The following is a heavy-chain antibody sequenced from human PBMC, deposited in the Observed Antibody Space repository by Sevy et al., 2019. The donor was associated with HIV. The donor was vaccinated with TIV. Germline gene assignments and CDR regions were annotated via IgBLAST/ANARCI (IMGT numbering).Heavy chain of an antibody. CDR2: ISSYNGNK. CDR1: GYTFSNYG. CDR3: ARDRVPYSSSCEFDY. J-gene: IGHJ4*02. D-gene: IGHD6-13*01. Sequence: ASVKVSCKASGYTFSNYGINWVRQAPGHGLEWMGWISSYNGNKNYAQKFQGRVTMTIDTHTSTGYMELRSLRSDDTAMYYCARDRVPYSSSCEFDYWGQGTLVTVSS. V-gene: IGHV1-18*01.